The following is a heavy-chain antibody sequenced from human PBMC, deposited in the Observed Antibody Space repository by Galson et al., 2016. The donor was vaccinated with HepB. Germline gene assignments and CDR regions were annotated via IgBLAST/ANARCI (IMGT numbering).Heavy chain of an antibody. CDR1: GFTFSTFA. Sequence: SLRLSCAASGFTFSTFAMTWVRQAPGAGLEWVSTINGGGGKTHHADSVKGRFTISRDNSKNMLYLEMNSLRAEDTAIYYCATEYVLRSLESSSYYFYGLDVWGQGTTVTVSS. CDR2: INGGGGKT. CDR3: ATEYVLRSLESSSYYFYGLDV. V-gene: IGHV3-23*01. J-gene: IGHJ6*02. D-gene: IGHD3-3*01.